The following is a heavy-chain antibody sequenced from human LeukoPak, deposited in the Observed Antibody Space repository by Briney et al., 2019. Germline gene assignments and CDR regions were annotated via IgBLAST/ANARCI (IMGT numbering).Heavy chain of an antibody. J-gene: IGHJ4*02. D-gene: IGHD5-24*01. CDR3: ARDFRTQLDGYSPPYHFDY. V-gene: IGHV3-21*01. Sequence: GGSLRLSCAASGFPFSIHSMSWVRQAPGKGLEWVSSIDSSSSHIYYADSMKGRFTISGDNAKYSLFLQMNSLRAEDTAVYYCARDFRTQLDGYSPPYHFDYWGQGALVTVSS. CDR2: IDSSSSHI. CDR1: GFPFSIHS.